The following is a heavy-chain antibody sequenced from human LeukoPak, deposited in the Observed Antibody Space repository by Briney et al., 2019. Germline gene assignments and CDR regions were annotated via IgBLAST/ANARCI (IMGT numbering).Heavy chain of an antibody. V-gene: IGHV1-18*01. D-gene: IGHD6-13*01. CDR3: AGDVYSIAAAGTFDY. CDR1: GYTFTSYG. CDR2: ISAYNGNT. J-gene: IGHJ4*02. Sequence: GASVKVSCKASGYTFTSYGISWVRQAPGQGLEWMGWISAYNGNTNYAQKLQGRVTMTTDTSTSTAYMELRSLRSDDTAVYYCAGDVYSIAAAGTFDYWGQGTLVTVSS.